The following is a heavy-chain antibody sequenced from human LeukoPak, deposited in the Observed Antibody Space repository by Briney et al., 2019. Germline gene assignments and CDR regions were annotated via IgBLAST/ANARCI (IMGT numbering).Heavy chain of an antibody. CDR1: GYTFTNSY. CDR2: INPSGGST. D-gene: IGHD2-15*01. CDR3: ASPEVGY. V-gene: IGHV1-46*03. J-gene: IGHJ4*02. Sequence: ASVKVSCKASGYTFTNSYIHWVRQAPGQGLEWMGIINPSGGSTNYARKFQGRVTMTRDTSTSTVYMELYSLRSEDTAVYYCASPEVGYWGQGTLVTVSS.